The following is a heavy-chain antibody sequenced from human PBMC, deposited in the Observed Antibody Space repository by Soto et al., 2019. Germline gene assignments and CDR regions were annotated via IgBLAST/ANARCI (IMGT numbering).Heavy chain of an antibody. CDR3: AADRLPTDRYKWVDP. Sequence: ASVKVSCKAVRYIFTNYGVSWVRQAPGQGLEWMGWITTYNGNTEYAQKFQGRVTITTDASTSTAYMELSSLISDDTAVYYCAADRLPTDRYKWVDPWGLGTLVTVSS. CDR2: ITTYNGNT. D-gene: IGHD1-20*01. J-gene: IGHJ5*02. CDR1: RYIFTNYG. V-gene: IGHV1-18*01.